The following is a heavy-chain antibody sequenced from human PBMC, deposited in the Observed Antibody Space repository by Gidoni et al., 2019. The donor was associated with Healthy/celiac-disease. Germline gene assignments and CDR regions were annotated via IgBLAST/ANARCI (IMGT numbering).Heavy chain of an antibody. CDR1: GGPISSGGYY. J-gene: IGHJ4*02. CDR2: IYYSGST. CDR3: ARSSGGSPAVFDY. V-gene: IGHV4-31*01. Sequence: QVQLQESGPGLVTPSQTLSLTFTVSGGPISSGGYYWSWIRQPPGKGLEWIGYIYYSGSTYYNPSLKSLVTISVDTSKNQFSLKLSAVTAADTAVYYCARSSGGSPAVFDYWGQGTLVTVSS. D-gene: IGHD2-15*01.